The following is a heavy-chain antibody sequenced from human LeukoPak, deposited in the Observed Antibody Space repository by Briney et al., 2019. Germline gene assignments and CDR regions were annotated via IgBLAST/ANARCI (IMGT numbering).Heavy chain of an antibody. J-gene: IGHJ4*02. V-gene: IGHV1-8*01. CDR1: GYTITSYD. D-gene: IGHD6-6*01. Sequence: ASVKVSCKASGYTITSYDINWVRQATGQGLEWMGWMNPNTGDTGYAQKFQGRVTMTRSTSISTAYMELSSLRSEDTAVYYCTRTPSIAVRRDFDFWGLGTLVTVSS. CDR2: MNPNTGDT. CDR3: TRTPSIAVRRDFDF.